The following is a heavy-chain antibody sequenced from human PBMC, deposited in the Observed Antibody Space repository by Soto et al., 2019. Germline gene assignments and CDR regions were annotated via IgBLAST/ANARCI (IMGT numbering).Heavy chain of an antibody. CDR2: ISGSGGST. Sequence: EVQLLESGGGLVQPGGSLRLSCAASGFTFSSYAMSWVRQAPGKGLEWVSAISGSGGSTYYADSVKGRFTISRDNSKNTLYLQMNSLRAEDTAVYYCAKAGNYDFGSGPRPPLDDAFDIWGQGTMVTVSS. D-gene: IGHD3-3*01. CDR3: AKAGNYDFGSGPRPPLDDAFDI. V-gene: IGHV3-23*01. J-gene: IGHJ3*02. CDR1: GFTFSSYA.